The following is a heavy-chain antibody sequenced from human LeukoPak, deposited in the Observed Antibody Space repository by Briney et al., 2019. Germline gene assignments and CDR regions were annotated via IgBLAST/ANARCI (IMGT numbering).Heavy chain of an antibody. CDR2: ITGSGGNT. CDR1: GFTFDNFA. J-gene: IGHJ4*02. CDR3: ARELFDFDY. V-gene: IGHV3-23*01. Sequence: PGGSLRLSCAPSGFTFDNFAMTWVRQAPGKGLEWVSEITGSGGNTYYADSVKGRFTISRDNSKNTLYLQMNSLRAEDTAIYYCARELFDFDYWGQGTLVTVPS. D-gene: IGHD3-10*01.